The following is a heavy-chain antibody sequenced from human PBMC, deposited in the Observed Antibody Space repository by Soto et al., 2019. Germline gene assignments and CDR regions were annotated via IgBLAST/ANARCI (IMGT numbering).Heavy chain of an antibody. J-gene: IGHJ4*02. CDR3: AGVGRSSSSPIDY. D-gene: IGHD6-6*01. CDR1: GGTFSSYA. V-gene: IGHV1-69*13. CDR2: IIPIFGTA. Sequence: ASVKVSCKASGGTFSSYAISWVRQAPGQGLEWMGGIIPIFGTANYAQKFQGRVTITADESTSTAYMELSSLRSEDTAVYYCAGVGRSSSSPIDYWGQGTLVTVSS.